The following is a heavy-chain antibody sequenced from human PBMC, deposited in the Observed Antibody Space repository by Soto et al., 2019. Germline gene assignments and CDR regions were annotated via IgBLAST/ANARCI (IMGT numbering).Heavy chain of an antibody. Sequence: GGSLRLSCAASGFTFSSYAMHWVRQAPGKGLEWVAVISYDGSNKYYADSVKGRFTISRDNSKNTLYLQMNSLRAGDTAVYYCARAETVTMFGVAIDYYGMDVWGQGTTVTVSS. D-gene: IGHD3-3*01. V-gene: IGHV3-30-3*01. CDR1: GFTFSSYA. J-gene: IGHJ6*02. CDR3: ARAETVTMFGVAIDYYGMDV. CDR2: ISYDGSNK.